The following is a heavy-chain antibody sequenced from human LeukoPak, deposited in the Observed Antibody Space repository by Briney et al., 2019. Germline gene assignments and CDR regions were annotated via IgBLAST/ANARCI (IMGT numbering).Heavy chain of an antibody. CDR1: GGSISSYY. CDR2: IHHDGRI. Sequence: SETLSLTCTVSGGSISSYYWSWIRQPPEKGLEWIGEIHHDGRINYNPSLKSRVTLSVDKSKNQFSLRLNSVTAADTAMYYCARSHDHLWGNYPDYWGQGTLVTVPS. D-gene: IGHD3-16*02. CDR3: ARSHDHLWGNYPDY. V-gene: IGHV4-34*01. J-gene: IGHJ4*02.